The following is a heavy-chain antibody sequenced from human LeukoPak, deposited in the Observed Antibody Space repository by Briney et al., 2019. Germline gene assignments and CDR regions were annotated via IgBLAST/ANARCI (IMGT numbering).Heavy chain of an antibody. V-gene: IGHV3-11*05. D-gene: IGHD3-22*01. CDR3: AREVVYYDSSGYVT. CDR1: GFTFSDYY. Sequence: KPGGSLRLSCAASGFTFSDYYMSWLRQAPGQGLEWVSYISSSSSYTNYADSVKGRFTISRDNAKNSLYLQMNSLRAEDTAVYYCAREVVYYDSSGYVTWGQGTLVTVSS. CDR2: ISSSSSYT. J-gene: IGHJ5*02.